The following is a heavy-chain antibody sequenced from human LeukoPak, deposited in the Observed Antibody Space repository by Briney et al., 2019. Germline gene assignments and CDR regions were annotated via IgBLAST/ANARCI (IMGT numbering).Heavy chain of an antibody. V-gene: IGHV3-23*01. J-gene: IGHJ3*02. CDR1: GFTFSSYA. Sequence: GGSLRLSCAASGFTFSSYAMSWVRQAPGKGLEWVSAISGSGGSIYYADSVKGRFTISRDNSKNTLYLQMNSLRAEDTAVYYCAKGDIVVVPAAIGYAFDIWGQGTMVTVSS. CDR3: AKGDIVVVPAAIGYAFDI. CDR2: ISGSGGSI. D-gene: IGHD2-2*02.